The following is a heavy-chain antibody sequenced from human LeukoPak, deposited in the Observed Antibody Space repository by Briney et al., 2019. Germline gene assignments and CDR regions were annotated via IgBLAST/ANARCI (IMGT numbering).Heavy chain of an antibody. J-gene: IGHJ4*02. CDR1: GFSVTSYG. Sequence: GGSLRLSCAVSGFSVTSYGMSWARQAPGKGLEWISAISLNGDTTYYADSVKGRFIISRDNSENKLYLQMNSLITEDTAVYYCAQGYSCGWFPYWGQGSLVSVSS. CDR2: ISLNGDTT. CDR3: AQGYSCGWFPY. V-gene: IGHV3-23*01. D-gene: IGHD6-19*01.